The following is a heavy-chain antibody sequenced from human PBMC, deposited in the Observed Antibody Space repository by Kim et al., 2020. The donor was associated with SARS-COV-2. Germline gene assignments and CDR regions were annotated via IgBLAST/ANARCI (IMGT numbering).Heavy chain of an antibody. D-gene: IGHD6-13*01. Sequence: KGRFNISRENAKNSLYLQMNSLRAEDTAVYYCARADSSSYIYYYYGMDVWGQGTTVTVSS. V-gene: IGHV3-11*06. J-gene: IGHJ6*02. CDR3: ARADSSSYIYYYYGMDV.